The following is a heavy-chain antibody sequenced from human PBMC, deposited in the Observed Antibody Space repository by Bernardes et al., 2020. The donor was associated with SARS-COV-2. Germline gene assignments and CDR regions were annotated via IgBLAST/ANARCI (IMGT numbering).Heavy chain of an antibody. Sequence: GGSLRLSCAASGFTFSSYGMSWVRQAPGKGLEWVSAISGSGGSTYYADAVKGRFTISRDNSKNTLSLHMHSLRAEETAVYYCAKGMKYSYDPSFDYWGQGALVTVSS. V-gene: IGHV3-23*01. CDR2: ISGSGGST. CDR3: AKGMKYSYDPSFDY. D-gene: IGHD5-18*01. J-gene: IGHJ4*02. CDR1: GFTFSSYG.